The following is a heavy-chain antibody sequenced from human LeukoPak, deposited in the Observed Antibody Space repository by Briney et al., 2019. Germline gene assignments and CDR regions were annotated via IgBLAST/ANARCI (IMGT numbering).Heavy chain of an antibody. CDR2: ITSNSATI. D-gene: IGHD3-16*01. CDR1: GFTFSVYS. Sequence: GGSLRLSCEASGFTFSVYSMSWVRQPPGMALEWVSYITSNSATIQYADSVKGRFTISRDNAKNSLSLQMNSLRDEDTAVYYCARSVGGHFDYWGQGILVTVSS. J-gene: IGHJ4*02. CDR3: ARSVGGHFDY. V-gene: IGHV3-48*02.